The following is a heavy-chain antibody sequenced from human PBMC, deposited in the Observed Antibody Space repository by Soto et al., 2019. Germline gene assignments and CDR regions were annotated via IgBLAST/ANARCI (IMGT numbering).Heavy chain of an antibody. J-gene: IGHJ4*02. V-gene: IGHV3-72*01. Sequence: EVQLLESGGGLVQPGGSLRLSCTASGFTFSDHYMDWVRQAPGKGLEWVGHVTDKANSYTTEYAASVRGRFTISRDDSKNSLYLQMNSLKAEDTAVYYCARASWNELLDSWGQGTLVTVSS. CDR2: VTDKANSYTT. CDR3: ARASWNELLDS. CDR1: GFTFSDHY. D-gene: IGHD1-1*01.